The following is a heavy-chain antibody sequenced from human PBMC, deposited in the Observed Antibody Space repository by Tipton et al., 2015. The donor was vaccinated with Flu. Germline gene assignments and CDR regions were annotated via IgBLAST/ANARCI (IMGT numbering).Heavy chain of an antibody. V-gene: IGHV4-59*08. Sequence: TLSLTCTVSGGSISSYYWSWIRQPPGKGLEWIGYIYYSGSTNYNPSLKSRVTISVDTSKNQFSLKLSSVTAADTAVYYCARHGPRSGYYYPGDAFDIWGQGTMVTVSS. CDR2: IYYSGST. J-gene: IGHJ3*02. D-gene: IGHD3-22*01. CDR3: ARHGPRSGYYYPGDAFDI. CDR1: GGSISSYY.